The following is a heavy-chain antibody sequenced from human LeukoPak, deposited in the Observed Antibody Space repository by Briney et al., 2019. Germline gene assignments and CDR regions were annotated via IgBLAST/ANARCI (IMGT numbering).Heavy chain of an antibody. V-gene: IGHV4-4*02. D-gene: IGHD6-13*01. Sequence: SETLSLTCAVSGDSISSDIWWNWVRQPPGKGLEWIGEIHHSGGINYNPSLKSRVTISVDTSKNQFSLKLSSVTAADTAVYYCATLRVNSSSFDYWGQGTLVTVSS. CDR3: ATLRVNSSSFDY. CDR2: IHHSGGI. CDR1: GDSISSDIW. J-gene: IGHJ4*02.